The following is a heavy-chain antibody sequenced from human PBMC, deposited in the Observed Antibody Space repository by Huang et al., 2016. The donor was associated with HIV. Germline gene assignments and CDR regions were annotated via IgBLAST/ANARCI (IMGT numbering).Heavy chain of an antibody. CDR3: AKPSGDYEFFDF. CDR2: ISNDGSRK. D-gene: IGHD4-17*01. Sequence: QVHLEESGGGVVQPGRPLRLSCTASGFMFSTFGIDWVRQAAGKRLEWVAGISNDGSRKYYVDSVKGRFTISRDNSKNIVYLQMNSLRPEDTAVYYCAKPSGDYEFFDFWGQGTVVTVSS. CDR1: GFMFSTFG. V-gene: IGHV3-30*18. J-gene: IGHJ4*02.